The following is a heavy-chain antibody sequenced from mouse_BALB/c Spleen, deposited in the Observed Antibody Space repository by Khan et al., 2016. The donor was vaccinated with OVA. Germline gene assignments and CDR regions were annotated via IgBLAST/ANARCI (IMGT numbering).Heavy chain of an antibody. CDR1: GFTFSSYG. CDR2: ISSGGNYT. Sequence: EVELVESGGDLVKPGGSLKLSCAASGFTFSSYGMSWVRQTPDKRLEWVATISSGGNYTYYTDRVKGRFTISRDNAKTTLYLHLSSRKSEDTAMYFCATLDFYGSKVYFDYWGQGTTLTVSS. J-gene: IGHJ2*01. V-gene: IGHV5-6*01. D-gene: IGHD1-1*01. CDR3: ATLDFYGSKVYFDY.